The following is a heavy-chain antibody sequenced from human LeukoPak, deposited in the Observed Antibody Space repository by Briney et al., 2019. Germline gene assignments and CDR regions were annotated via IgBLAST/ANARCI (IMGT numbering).Heavy chain of an antibody. Sequence: PGGSLRLSCAASEFSVGSIYMTWVRPAPGQGLEWVSLIYSGGSTYYAASENGRFTISRDNSKNTLYLQVHSMRADDTAVYYLGGVPSRYHNTGGQGTLGSVSS. CDR2: IYSGGST. CDR1: EFSVGSIY. D-gene: IGHD5-12*01. V-gene: IGHV3-66*01. CDR3: GGVPSRYHNT. J-gene: IGHJ4*02.